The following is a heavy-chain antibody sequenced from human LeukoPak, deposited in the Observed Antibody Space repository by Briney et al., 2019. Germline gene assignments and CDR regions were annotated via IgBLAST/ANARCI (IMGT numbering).Heavy chain of an antibody. CDR2: ISSSSSYI. CDR1: GFTFSSYS. J-gene: IGHJ4*02. Sequence: VGSLRLSCAASGFTFSSYSMNWVRQAPGKGLEWVSSISSSSSYIYYADSVKGRFTISRDNAKNSLYLQMNSLRAEDTAVYYCARSPVDCSSTSCYGEGDFDYWGQGTLVTVSS. V-gene: IGHV3-21*01. D-gene: IGHD2-2*01. CDR3: ARSPVDCSSTSCYGEGDFDY.